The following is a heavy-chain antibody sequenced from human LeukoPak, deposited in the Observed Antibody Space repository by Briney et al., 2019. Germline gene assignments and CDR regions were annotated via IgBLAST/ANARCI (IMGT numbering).Heavy chain of an antibody. CDR3: ARGVSELEPFDY. CDR2: ISYDGSNK. J-gene: IGHJ4*02. CDR1: GFTFSSYA. Sequence: GGSLRLSCAASGFTFSSYAMHWVRQAPGKGLEWVAAISYDGSNKYYADSVKGRFTISRDNSKNTLYLQMNSLRAEDTAVYYCARGVSELEPFDYWGQGTLVTVSS. V-gene: IGHV3-30*04. D-gene: IGHD3-10*01.